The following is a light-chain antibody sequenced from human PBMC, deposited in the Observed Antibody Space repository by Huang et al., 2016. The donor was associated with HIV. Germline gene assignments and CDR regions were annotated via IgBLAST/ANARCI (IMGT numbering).Light chain of an antibody. J-gene: IGKJ2*01. V-gene: IGKV6-21*02. CDR2: YAS. Sequence: EIVLTQSPDFQSVTPKEKITITCRASQNIGNRLHWYHQKTDQSPQPLIKYASQTISGVPSRFSGSGSGTDFTLTINTPEAGDAATYYCHQSSSLPYTFGQGTKLEIK. CDR3: HQSSSLPYT. CDR1: QNIGNR.